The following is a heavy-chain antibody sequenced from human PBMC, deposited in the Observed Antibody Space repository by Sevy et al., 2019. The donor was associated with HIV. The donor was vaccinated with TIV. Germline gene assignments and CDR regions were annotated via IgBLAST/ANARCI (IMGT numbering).Heavy chain of an antibody. J-gene: IGHJ4*02. Sequence: GGSLRLSCAASGFTFSSYWMHWVHQAPGKGLVWVSRVNSDGSSTSYADSVKGRFTISRDNAKNTLYLQMNSLRAEDTAVYYCARGAAAGTFDYWGQGTLVTVPS. V-gene: IGHV3-74*01. CDR3: ARGAAAGTFDY. CDR1: GFTFSSYW. CDR2: VNSDGSST. D-gene: IGHD6-13*01.